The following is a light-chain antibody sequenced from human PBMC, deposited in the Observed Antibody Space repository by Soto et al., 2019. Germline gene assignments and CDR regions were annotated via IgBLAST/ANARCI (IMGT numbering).Light chain of an antibody. V-gene: IGLV2-8*01. CDR2: EVT. J-gene: IGLJ2*01. CDR3: GFFAAKNILL. CDR1: SSDVGAYNY. Sequence: QSALTQPPSASGSPGQSVAISCTGTSSDVGAYNYVSWYRQHPGKAPNLMIYEVTKRPSGVPDRFSGSKSGNTASLTVSGLQAGDGVFYYGGFFAAKNILLFGGGTKLPV.